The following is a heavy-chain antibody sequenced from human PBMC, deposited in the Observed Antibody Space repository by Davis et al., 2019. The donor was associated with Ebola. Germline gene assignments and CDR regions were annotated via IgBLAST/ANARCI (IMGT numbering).Heavy chain of an antibody. D-gene: IGHD2-15*01. V-gene: IGHV4-34*01. CDR3: ARGGGLLYCYYYGMDV. Sequence: AGSLTLSCAVSGGSFSGYYWSCIRQPPGKGLEWHAEVNHIGSTHYNPSLKRRVTISVDTSKNQFSLKLSSVTAADTAVYYCARGGGLLYCYYYGMDVWGQGTTVTVSS. J-gene: IGHJ6*02. CDR2: VNHIGST. CDR1: GGSFSGYY.